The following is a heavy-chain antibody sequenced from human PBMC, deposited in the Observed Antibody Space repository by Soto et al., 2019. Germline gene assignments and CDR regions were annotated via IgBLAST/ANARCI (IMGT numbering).Heavy chain of an antibody. V-gene: IGHV1-69*02. D-gene: IGHD2-2*01. CDR3: ARSMEYQPGWFDP. CDR1: GGTFSSYT. J-gene: IGHJ5*02. Sequence: QVQLVQSGAEVKKPGSSVKVSCKASGGTFSSYTISWVRQAPGQGLEWMGRIIPILGIANYAQKFQGRVTMTADKSTSTAYRERSSRRSEDTAVYYCARSMEYQPGWFDPWGQGTLVTVSS. CDR2: IIPILGIA.